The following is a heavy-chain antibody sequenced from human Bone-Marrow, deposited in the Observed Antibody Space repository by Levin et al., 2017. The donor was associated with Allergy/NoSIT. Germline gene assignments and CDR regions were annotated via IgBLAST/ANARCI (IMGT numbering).Heavy chain of an antibody. J-gene: IGHJ4*02. D-gene: IGHD3-10*01. CDR1: GFTFSSFA. CDR2: ISYHGSND. CDR3: AGDPERFGGSGYFDY. Sequence: GGSLRLSCAASGFTFSSFAMHWVRQTPGKGLEWVARISYHGSNDDYADSVKGRFTISRDNSKNTPYLQMDGLRAADTAIYYCAGDPERFGGSGYFDYWGQGTLVTVSS. V-gene: IGHV3-30-3*01.